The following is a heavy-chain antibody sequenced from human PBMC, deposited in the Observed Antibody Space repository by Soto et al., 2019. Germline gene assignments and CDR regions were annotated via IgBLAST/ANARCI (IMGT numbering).Heavy chain of an antibody. V-gene: IGHV3-33*01. CDR3: ARDPYSSSSNYMEY. D-gene: IGHD6-6*01. J-gene: IGHJ4*02. Sequence: GGSLRLSCAASGFSFRSYGMHWVRQAPGKGLEWVALIWYDGSSKYYADSVKGRFTISRANSQNTLYLQMDTLRVEDTAVYYCARDPYSSSSNYMEYWGRGTLVTVSS. CDR1: GFSFRSYG. CDR2: IWYDGSSK.